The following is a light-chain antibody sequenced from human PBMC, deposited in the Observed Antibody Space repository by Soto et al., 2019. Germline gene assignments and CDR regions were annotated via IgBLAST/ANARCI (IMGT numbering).Light chain of an antibody. Sequence: QSVLTQPPSASGTPGQRVTISCSGSSSNIGSNTVNWYQQLPGTAPKLLIYSNNQRPSGVPDRFSGSKSGTSASLAISGLQSEDEADYYCLLHFGGAQLWMFGGGTKLTVL. V-gene: IGLV1-44*01. J-gene: IGLJ3*02. CDR2: SNN. CDR3: LLHFGGAQLWM. CDR1: SSNIGSNT.